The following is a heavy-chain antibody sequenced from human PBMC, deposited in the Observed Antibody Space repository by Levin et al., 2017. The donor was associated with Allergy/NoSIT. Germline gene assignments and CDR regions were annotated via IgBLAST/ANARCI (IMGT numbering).Heavy chain of an antibody. CDR3: ASKDDYGDYVDLPVDY. CDR1: GGSISSSSYY. CDR2: IYYSGST. V-gene: IGHV4-39*01. Sequence: SQTLSLTCTVSGGSISSSSYYWGWIRQPPGKGLEWIGSIYYSGSTYYNPSLKSRVTISVDTSKNQFSLKLSSVTAADTAVYYCASKDDYGDYVDLPVDYWGQGTLVTVSS. J-gene: IGHJ4*02. D-gene: IGHD4-17*01.